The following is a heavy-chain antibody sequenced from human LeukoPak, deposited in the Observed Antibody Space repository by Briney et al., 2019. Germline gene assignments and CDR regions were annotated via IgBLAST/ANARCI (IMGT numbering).Heavy chain of an antibody. CDR3: ARDGGYYGDH. J-gene: IGHJ4*02. D-gene: IGHD3-22*01. V-gene: IGHV4-59*01. CDR2: FLYSGNT. Sequence: SETLSLTCIVSGDSISSSYWSWIRQPPGKGLEWIGYFLYSGNTNYNPSLKSRLSITVDTSKNQFFLKLTSVTAADTAMYYCARDGGYYGDHGGQGILVTVSS. CDR1: GDSISSSY.